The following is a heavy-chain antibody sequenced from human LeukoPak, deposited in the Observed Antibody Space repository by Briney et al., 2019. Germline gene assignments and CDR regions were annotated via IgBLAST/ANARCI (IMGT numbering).Heavy chain of an antibody. J-gene: IGHJ4*02. CDR2: ISGSGGST. CDR3: AKVFLGDSSCYYFEYYFDY. V-gene: IGHV3-23*01. D-gene: IGHD3-22*01. Sequence: PGGSLRLSCAASGFTFSSYAMSWVRQAPGKGLEWVSAISGSGGSTYYADSVKGRFTISRDNSKNTLYLQMTSLRAEDTAVYYCAKVFLGDSSCYYFEYYFDYWGQGTLVTVSS. CDR1: GFTFSSYA.